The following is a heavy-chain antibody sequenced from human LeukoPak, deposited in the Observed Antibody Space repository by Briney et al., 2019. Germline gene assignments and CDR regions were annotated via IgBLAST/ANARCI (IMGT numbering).Heavy chain of an antibody. CDR1: GFTFSSYA. J-gene: IGHJ5*02. CDR2: IKGDGSST. CDR3: AKSDWFDP. V-gene: IGHV3-74*01. Sequence: GGSLRLSCAASGFTFSSYAMSWVRQAPGKGLEWVSRIKGDGSSTSYADSVKGRFTISRDNAKNTLYLQMNSLSAEDTAVYYCAKSDWFDPWGQGTLVTVSS.